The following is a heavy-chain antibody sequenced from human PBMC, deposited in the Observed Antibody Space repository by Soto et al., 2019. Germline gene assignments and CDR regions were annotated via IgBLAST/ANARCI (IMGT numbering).Heavy chain of an antibody. CDR2: ISSSSSYT. J-gene: IGHJ4*02. V-gene: IGHV3-11*05. D-gene: IGHD3-3*01. CDR1: GFTFSDYY. CDR3: AKGLLEWLSLPQFDY. Sequence: GGSLRLSCAASGFTFSDYYMSWIRQAPGKGLEWVSYISSSSSYTNYADSVKGRFTISRDNAKNSLYLQMNSLRAEDTAVYYCAKGLLEWLSLPQFDYWGQGTLVPVSS.